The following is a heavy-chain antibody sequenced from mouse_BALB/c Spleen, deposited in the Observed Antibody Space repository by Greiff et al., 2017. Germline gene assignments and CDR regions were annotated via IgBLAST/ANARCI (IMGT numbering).Heavy chain of an antibody. CDR1: GYTFSSYW. J-gene: IGHJ4*01. Sequence: VKLMESGAELMKPGASVKISCKATGYTFSSYWIEWVKQRPGHGLEWIGEILPGSGSTNYNEKFKGKATFTADTSSNTAYMQLSSLTSEDSAVYYCAKDGNYGRGAMDYWGQGTSVTVSS. CDR3: AKDGNYGRGAMDY. CDR2: ILPGSGST. V-gene: IGHV1-9*01. D-gene: IGHD2-1*01.